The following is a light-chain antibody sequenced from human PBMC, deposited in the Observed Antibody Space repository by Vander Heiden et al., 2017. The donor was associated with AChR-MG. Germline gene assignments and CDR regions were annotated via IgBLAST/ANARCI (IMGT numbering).Light chain of an antibody. CDR3: QQDDLYSRT. J-gene: IGKJ2*01. CDR2: KAS. CDR1: QSISSW. Sequence: DIQMTQSPSTLSASVGDRVIITCRASQSISSWLAWYQQKPGKAPRLLIYKASSLESGVPSRFSGSGSGTEFTLIINSLQPDDFATYYCQQDDLYSRTFGQRTKVEIK. V-gene: IGKV1-5*03.